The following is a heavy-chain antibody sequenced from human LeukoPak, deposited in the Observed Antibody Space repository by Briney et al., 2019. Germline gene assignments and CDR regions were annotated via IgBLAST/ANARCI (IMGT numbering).Heavy chain of an antibody. D-gene: IGHD3-3*01. Sequence: GGSLRLSCAASGFTFDDYGMSWVRQAPGKGLEWVSGINWNGGSTGYADSVKGGFTISRDNAKNSLYLQMNSLRAEDTAVYYCARGVFLEWLLFFYWGQGTLVTVSS. CDR2: INWNGGST. CDR1: GFTFDDYG. J-gene: IGHJ4*02. V-gene: IGHV3-20*04. CDR3: ARGVFLEWLLFFY.